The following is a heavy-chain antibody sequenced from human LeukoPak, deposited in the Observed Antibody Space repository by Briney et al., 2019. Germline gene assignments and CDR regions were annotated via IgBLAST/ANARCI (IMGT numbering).Heavy chain of an antibody. V-gene: IGHV3-30*18. Sequence: GGSLRLSCAASGFTFSSYGMHWVRQAPGKGLEWVAVISYDGSNKYYADSVKGRFTISRDNSKNTLYLQMNSLRAEDTAVYYCAKRGIVGAISPEYYFDYWGQGTLVTVSS. J-gene: IGHJ4*02. CDR2: ISYDGSNK. D-gene: IGHD1-26*01. CDR1: GFTFSSYG. CDR3: AKRGIVGAISPEYYFDY.